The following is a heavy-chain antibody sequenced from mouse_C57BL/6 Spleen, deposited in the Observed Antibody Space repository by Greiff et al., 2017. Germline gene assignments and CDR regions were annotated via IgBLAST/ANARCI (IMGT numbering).Heavy chain of an antibody. D-gene: IGHD1-1*01. V-gene: IGHV1-26*01. CDR1: GYTFTDYY. CDR2: INPNNGGT. CDR3: ARGGYYYGSWFAY. J-gene: IGHJ3*01. Sequence: VQLQQSGPELVKPGASVKISCKASGYTFTDYYMNWVKQSHGKSLEWIGDINPNNGGTSYNQKFKGKATLTVDKSSSTAYMELRSLTSEDSAVYYCARGGYYYGSWFAYWGQGTLVTVSA.